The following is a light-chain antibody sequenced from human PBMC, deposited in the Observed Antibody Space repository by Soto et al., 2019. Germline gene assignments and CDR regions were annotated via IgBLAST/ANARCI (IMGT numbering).Light chain of an antibody. CDR1: QSVSINY. CDR2: GAS. Sequence: EIVFTQSPGTRSLSPGERATLSCSASQSVSINYLAWYQQKPGQAPRLLIYGASSRATGIPDRFSGSGSGTDFTLTISRLEPEDFAVYYCQHYGSSPETFGQGTKVDIK. V-gene: IGKV3-20*01. J-gene: IGKJ1*01. CDR3: QHYGSSPET.